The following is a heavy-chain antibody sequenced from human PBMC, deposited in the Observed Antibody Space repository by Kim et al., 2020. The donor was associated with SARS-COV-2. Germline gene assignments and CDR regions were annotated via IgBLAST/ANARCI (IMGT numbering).Heavy chain of an antibody. V-gene: IGHV4-4*02. CDR3: ARLRIAAAGWRRGYFDY. D-gene: IGHD6-13*01. Sequence: SETLSLTCAVSGGSISSSNWWSWVRQPPGKGLEWIGEIYHSGSTNYNPSLKSRVTISVDKSKNQFSLKLSSVTAADTAVYYCARLRIAAAGWRRGYFDYWGQGTLVTVSS. J-gene: IGHJ4*02. CDR2: IYHSGST. CDR1: GGSISSSNW.